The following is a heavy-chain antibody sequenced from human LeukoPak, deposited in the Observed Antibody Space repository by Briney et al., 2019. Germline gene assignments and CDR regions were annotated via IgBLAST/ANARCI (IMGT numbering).Heavy chain of an antibody. V-gene: IGHV6-1*01. Sequence: SQTLSLTCAISGDSVSSNSAAWNWIRQSPSRGLEWLGRTYYRSKWYNDYAVSVKSRISINPDTSKNQFSLQLNSVTPEDTAVYYCARDLVGYCSGGSCGYNWFDPCGQETLVTVSS. CDR3: ARDLVGYCSGGSCGYNWFDP. CDR2: TYYRSKWYN. D-gene: IGHD2-15*01. CDR1: GDSVSSNSAA. J-gene: IGHJ5*02.